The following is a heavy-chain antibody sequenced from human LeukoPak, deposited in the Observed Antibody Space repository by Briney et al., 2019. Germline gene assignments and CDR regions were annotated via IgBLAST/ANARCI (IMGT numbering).Heavy chain of an antibody. V-gene: IGHV1-8*01. Sequence: ASVKVSCKASGYTFTSYDINWVRQATGQGLEWMGWMNPNGGNTGYAQKFQGRVTMTRNTSISTAYMELSSLRSEDTAVYYCARSVAAAGTDWFDPWGQGTLVTVSS. CDR3: ARSVAAAGTDWFDP. CDR2: MNPNGGNT. J-gene: IGHJ5*02. CDR1: GYTFTSYD. D-gene: IGHD6-13*01.